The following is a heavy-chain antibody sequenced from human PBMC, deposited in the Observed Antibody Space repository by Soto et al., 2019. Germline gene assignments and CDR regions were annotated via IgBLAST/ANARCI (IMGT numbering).Heavy chain of an antibody. CDR2: IYHSGST. CDR1: SGSISSSNW. Sequence: SETLSLTCTVSSGSISSSNWWSWVRQPPGKWLEWIGEIYHSGSTNYNPFLKSRVTISVDKSKNQFSLKLSSVTAADTAVYYCARDEGRLDKYFQHRGQGTLVTVSS. CDR3: ARDEGRLDKYFQH. V-gene: IGHV4-4*02. D-gene: IGHD2-2*03. J-gene: IGHJ1*01.